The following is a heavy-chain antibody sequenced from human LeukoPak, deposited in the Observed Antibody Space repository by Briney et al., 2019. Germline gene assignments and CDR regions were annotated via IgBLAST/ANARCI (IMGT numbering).Heavy chain of an antibody. CDR1: GFIFNNFA. CDR2: ITNTGART. J-gene: IGHJ3*02. Sequence: GGSLRLSCTASGFIFNNFAMSWVRQAPGKGLEWVSTITNTGARTNYADSVKGRFTISRDNSNNTLSLQMNSLRAEDTAIYYCAKGTLISRRFYGNSFDIWGQGTAVTVSS. CDR3: AKGTLISRRFYGNSFDI. V-gene: IGHV3-23*01. D-gene: IGHD3-16*01.